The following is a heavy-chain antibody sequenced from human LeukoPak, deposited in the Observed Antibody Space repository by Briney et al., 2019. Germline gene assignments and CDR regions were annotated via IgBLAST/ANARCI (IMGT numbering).Heavy chain of an antibody. D-gene: IGHD2-21*02. CDR1: GGSISSSY. CDR3: ARGVTLYHFEY. V-gene: IGHV4-59*01. Sequence: PSETLSLTCTVSGGSISSSYWSWIRQPPGKGLEWIGYIYYSGSTNYNPSLMSRVTISLDTSKNQFSLKLSSVTAADTAVYYCARGVTLYHFEYWGQGTLVTVSS. J-gene: IGHJ4*02. CDR2: IYYSGST.